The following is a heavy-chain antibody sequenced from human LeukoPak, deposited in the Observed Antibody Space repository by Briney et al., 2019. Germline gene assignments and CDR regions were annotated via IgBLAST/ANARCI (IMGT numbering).Heavy chain of an antibody. CDR2: TYYRSKWCN. Sequence: SQTLSLTCAISGASVSRNSAAWNWIRQSQSRGLEWLGRTYYRSKWCNDYAVSVKSRITINPDTSKNQFSLQLNAVSPEDTAVYYCARGAGGHYFDYWGQGTLVTVSS. D-gene: IGHD3-16*01. V-gene: IGHV6-1*01. J-gene: IGHJ4*02. CDR1: GASVSRNSAA. CDR3: ARGAGGHYFDY.